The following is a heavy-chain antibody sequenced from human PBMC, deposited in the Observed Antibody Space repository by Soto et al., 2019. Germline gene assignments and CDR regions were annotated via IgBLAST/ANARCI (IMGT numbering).Heavy chain of an antibody. Sequence: SGPTLVNPTQTLTLTCTFSGFSLSTSGMRVSWIRQPPGKALEWLARIDWDDDKFYSTSLKTRLTISKDTSKNQVVLTVTNMDPVDTATYYCARTHSSGWTFGYWGQGTLVTVSS. CDR3: ARTHSSGWTFGY. CDR2: IDWDDDK. CDR1: GFSLSTSGMR. J-gene: IGHJ4*02. D-gene: IGHD6-19*01. V-gene: IGHV2-70*04.